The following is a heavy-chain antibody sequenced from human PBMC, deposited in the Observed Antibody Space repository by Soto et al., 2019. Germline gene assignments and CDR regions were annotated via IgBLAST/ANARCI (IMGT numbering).Heavy chain of an antibody. CDR2: VSASNGKT. Sequence: QIQLVQSGSEVRMPGASVKVSCKASGYIFTTYSITWVRQAPGQGLEWMGWVSASNGKTNYAQKFEDRVTMTTDTSTTTAYIELRSLRSDDTAVYYWAREAFGVQASRVDPWGQGTLVTFSS. J-gene: IGHJ5*02. CDR1: GYIFTTYS. CDR3: AREAFGVQASRVDP. D-gene: IGHD3-10*01. V-gene: IGHV1-18*01.